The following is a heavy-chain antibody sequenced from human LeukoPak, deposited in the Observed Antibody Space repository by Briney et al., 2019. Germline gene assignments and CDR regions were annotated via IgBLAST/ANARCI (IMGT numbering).Heavy chain of an antibody. CDR1: GFTFSSYS. J-gene: IGHJ4*02. Sequence: GGSLRLSCAASGFTFSSYSMNWVRQAPGKGLEWVSYISSSSSTIYYADPVKGRFTISRDNAKNSLYLQMNSLRDEDTAVYYCAREDGSSRYWYFDYWGQGTLVTVSS. CDR3: AREDGSSRYWYFDY. D-gene: IGHD6-13*01. CDR2: ISSSSSTI. V-gene: IGHV3-48*02.